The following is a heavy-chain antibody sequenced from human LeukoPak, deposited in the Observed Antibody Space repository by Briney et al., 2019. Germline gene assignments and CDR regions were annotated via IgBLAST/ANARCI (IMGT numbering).Heavy chain of an antibody. CDR3: AREYDFWSGYLIYYYYYGMDV. V-gene: IGHV3-30-3*01. D-gene: IGHD3-3*01. CDR1: GFTFSSYA. J-gene: IGHJ6*02. Sequence: PGGSLRLSCAASGFTFSSYAMHWVRQAPGKGLEWVAVISYDGSNKYYADSVKGRFTISRDNSKNTLYLQMNSLRAEDAAVYYCAREYDFWSGYLIYYYYYGMDVWGQGTTVTVSS. CDR2: ISYDGSNK.